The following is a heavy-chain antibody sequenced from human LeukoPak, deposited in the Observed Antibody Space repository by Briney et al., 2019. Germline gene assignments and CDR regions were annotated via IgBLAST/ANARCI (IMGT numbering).Heavy chain of an antibody. CDR1: GGSFSDYY. V-gene: IGHV4-34*01. J-gene: IGHJ4*02. CDR3: ARGLRRYSKAFPFDY. CDR2: INHSGNT. D-gene: IGHD5-18*01. Sequence: SETLSLTCAVYGGSFSDYYWSWIRQPPGKGLEWIGEINHSGNTIYNPSLKSRVTISVDTSKNQFSLRLSSVTAADTTLYYCARGLRRYSKAFPFDYWGQGTLVTVSS.